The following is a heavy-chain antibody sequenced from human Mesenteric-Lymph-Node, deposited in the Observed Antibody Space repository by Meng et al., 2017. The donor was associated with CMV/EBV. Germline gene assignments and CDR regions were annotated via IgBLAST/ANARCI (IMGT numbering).Heavy chain of an antibody. D-gene: IGHD3-9*01. J-gene: IGHJ4*02. CDR2: ISYEGSIQ. Sequence: GGSLRLSCAASGFTFSSYGMHWVRQAPGKGLEWVAFISYEGSIQKYADSVKGRFTISRDNSNNTLYLEVNSLRTEDTAIYYCAREYDLLTNVDYWGQGTLVTVSS. CDR1: GFTFSSYG. CDR3: AREYDLLTNVDY. V-gene: IGHV3-30*03.